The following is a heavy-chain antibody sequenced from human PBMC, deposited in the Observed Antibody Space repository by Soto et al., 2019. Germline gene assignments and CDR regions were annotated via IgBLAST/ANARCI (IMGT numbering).Heavy chain of an antibody. Sequence: GGSLRLSCAASGFTFSSYSMNWVRQAPGKGLEWVSSISSSSSYIYYADSVKGRFTISRDNAKNSLYLQMNSLRAEDTAVYYCARDTKPIAAPYYYYYGMDVWGQGTTVTVSS. V-gene: IGHV3-21*01. CDR1: GFTFSSYS. CDR3: ARDTKPIAAPYYYYYGMDV. D-gene: IGHD6-6*01. CDR2: ISSSSSYI. J-gene: IGHJ6*02.